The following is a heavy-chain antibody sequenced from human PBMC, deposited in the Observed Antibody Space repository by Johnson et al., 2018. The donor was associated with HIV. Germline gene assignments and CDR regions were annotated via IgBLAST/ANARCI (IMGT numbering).Heavy chain of an antibody. CDR2: IYSGGST. Sequence: QLVESGGGLVQPGRSLRLSCAASGFTVSSNYMSWVRQAPGKGLEWVSVIYSGGSTYYADSVKGRFTISRDNSKNTLYLQMNSLRAGDTALYYCAREEGVGDDYGGKSAFDIWGQGTMVTVSS. D-gene: IGHD4-23*01. J-gene: IGHJ3*02. V-gene: IGHV3-66*01. CDR1: GFTVSSNY. CDR3: AREEGVGDDYGGKSAFDI.